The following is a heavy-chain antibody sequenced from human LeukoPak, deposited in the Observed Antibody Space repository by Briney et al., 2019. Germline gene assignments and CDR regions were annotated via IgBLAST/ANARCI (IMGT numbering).Heavy chain of an antibody. CDR2: IYSGGST. CDR1: GFTVSSNY. Sequence: PGGSLRLSCAASGFTVSSNYMSWVRQAPGKGLEWVSVIYSGGSTYYADSVKGRFTTSRDNAKNSLYLQMNSLRAEDMALYYCAKGKHYDSSGHLDYWGQGTLVTVSS. V-gene: IGHV3-53*05. D-gene: IGHD3-22*01. CDR3: AKGKHYDSSGHLDY. J-gene: IGHJ4*02.